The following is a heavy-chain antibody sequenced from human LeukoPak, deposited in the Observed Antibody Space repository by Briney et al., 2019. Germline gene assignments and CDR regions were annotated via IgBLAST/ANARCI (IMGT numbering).Heavy chain of an antibody. CDR2: INPNSGGT. CDR1: GYTFTGYY. V-gene: IGHV1-2*02. Sequence: ASVKVSCKASGYTFTGYYMHWVRQAPGQGLEWMGWINPNSGGTNYAQKFQGRVTMTRDTSISTAYMELSRLRSDDTAVYHCARDGVTMVRGVIIEGFDPWGQGTLVTVSS. CDR3: ARDGVTMVRGVIIEGFDP. J-gene: IGHJ5*02. D-gene: IGHD3-10*01.